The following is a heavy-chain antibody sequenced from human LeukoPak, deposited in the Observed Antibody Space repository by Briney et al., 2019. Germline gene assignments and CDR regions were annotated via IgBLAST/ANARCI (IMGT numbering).Heavy chain of an antibody. CDR1: GYTFTSYG. J-gene: IGHJ4*02. V-gene: IGHV1-18*01. CDR2: ISAYNGNT. Sequence: ASVKVSCKASGYTFTSYGISWVRQAPGQGLEWMGWISAYNGNTNYAQKLQGRVTMTTDTSTSTAYMELRSLRSDDTAVYYCARALCAYVWGSPEYYFDYWGQGTLVTVSS. CDR3: ARALCAYVWGSPEYYFDY. D-gene: IGHD3-16*01.